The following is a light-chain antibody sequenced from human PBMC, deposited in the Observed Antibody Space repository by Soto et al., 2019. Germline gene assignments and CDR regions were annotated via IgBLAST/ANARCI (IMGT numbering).Light chain of an antibody. CDR1: QSVSNN. J-gene: IGKJ4*01. CDR2: GAS. Sequence: IVLTQSQETLSVSPGERAALSCRASQSVSNNLAWYQQKPGQPPRLLIFGASTRATGIPARFSGSGSEAEFALTISTLQSEDFAVYYCQQYSVWPLTFGGGTKV. CDR3: QQYSVWPLT. V-gene: IGKV3D-15*01.